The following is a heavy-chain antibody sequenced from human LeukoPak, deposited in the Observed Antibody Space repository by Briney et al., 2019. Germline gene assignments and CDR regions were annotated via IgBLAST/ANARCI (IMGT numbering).Heavy chain of an antibody. J-gene: IGHJ6*02. CDR1: GFTFSSYA. D-gene: IGHD6-13*01. CDR2: ISGSGGST. Sequence: GGSLRLSCAASGFTFSSYAMSWVRQAPGKGLEWVSAISGSGGSTYYADSVKGRFTISRDNSKTTLYLQMNSLRAEDTAVYYCAKDLPAAAAGTRYYYGMDVWGQGTTVTVSS. V-gene: IGHV3-23*01. CDR3: AKDLPAAAAGTRYYYGMDV.